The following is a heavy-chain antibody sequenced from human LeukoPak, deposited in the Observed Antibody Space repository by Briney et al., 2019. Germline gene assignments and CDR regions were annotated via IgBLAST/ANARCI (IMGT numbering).Heavy chain of an antibody. D-gene: IGHD1-26*01. CDR3: ARGLIVAATTGAFDM. CDR2: INPNSGAS. Sequence: ASVKVSCRTSGYSFIGYYLHWVRQAPGQGLEWMGWINPNSGASNHVQNFQGRVTMTRDKSISTAYMDLSSLRPDDTAVYYCARGLIVAATTGAFDMWGQGTMVTVSS. CDR1: GYSFIGYY. J-gene: IGHJ3*02. V-gene: IGHV1-2*02.